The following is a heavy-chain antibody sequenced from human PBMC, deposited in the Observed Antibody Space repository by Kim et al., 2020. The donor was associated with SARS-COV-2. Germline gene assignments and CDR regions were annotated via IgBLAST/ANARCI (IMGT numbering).Heavy chain of an antibody. D-gene: IGHD5-12*01. Sequence: YAVSVQGPFTVSRDNSKYTLSLQMNSLRVEDTALYYCAKGKSTGAVDWFDPWGQGTLVTVSS. V-gene: IGHV3-23*01. J-gene: IGHJ5*02. CDR3: AKGKSTGAVDWFDP.